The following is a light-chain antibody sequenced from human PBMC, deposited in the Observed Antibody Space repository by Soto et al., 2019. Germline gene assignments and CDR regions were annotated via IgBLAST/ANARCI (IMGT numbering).Light chain of an antibody. CDR1: QSVSSY. V-gene: IGKV3-11*01. CDR2: DAS. CDR3: QQRFNWPRFT. Sequence: EIVLTQSPATLSLSPGERATLSCRASQSVSSYLAWYQQKPGQAPRLLIYDASNRATGIPARFSGGRSGTYFTLTISSLEPEDFAVYYCQQRFNWPRFTFGQGTKLEIK. J-gene: IGKJ2*01.